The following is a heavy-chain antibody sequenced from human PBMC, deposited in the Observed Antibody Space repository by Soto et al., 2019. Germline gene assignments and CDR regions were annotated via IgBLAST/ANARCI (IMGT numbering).Heavy chain of an antibody. V-gene: IGHV4-4*02. CDR3: AKMVGATLVDY. CDR2: IHHSGST. J-gene: IGHJ4*02. CDR1: GASISSTSSGDW. D-gene: IGHD1-26*01. Sequence: QVQLQESGPGLVKPSGTLSLTCTVSGASISSTSSGDWWSWVRQPPGKGLEWIGEIHHSGSTNYHPSLKSLVTMSVDKSKNQFSLRLSSVTAADTAVYYCAKMVGATLVDYWGQGTLVTVSS.